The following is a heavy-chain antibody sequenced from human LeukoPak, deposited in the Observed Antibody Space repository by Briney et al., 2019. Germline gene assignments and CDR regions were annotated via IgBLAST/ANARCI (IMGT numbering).Heavy chain of an antibody. CDR3: AKDSYSGYDSFDY. J-gene: IGHJ4*02. CDR1: GFTFSSYS. Sequence: LSGGSLRLSCAASGFTFSSYSMNWVRQAPGKGLEWVSYISSSSSTIYYADSVKGRFTISRDNSKNTLYLQMNSLRAEDTAVYYCAKDSYSGYDSFDYWGQGTLVTVSS. V-gene: IGHV3-48*01. D-gene: IGHD5-12*01. CDR2: ISSSSSTI.